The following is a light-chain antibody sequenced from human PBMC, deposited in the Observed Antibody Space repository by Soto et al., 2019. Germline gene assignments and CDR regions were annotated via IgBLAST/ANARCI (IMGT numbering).Light chain of an antibody. Sequence: QSVLTQPASVSGSPGQSITMSSTGTSNDVGSYNLVSWYQQHRGKAPQLMIYEGSKRPSGVSNRFSGSKSGNTASLTISGLQAEDEADYFCCTYAGSRHIFGPGTKVTV. J-gene: IGLJ1*01. V-gene: IGLV2-23*01. CDR2: EGS. CDR1: SNDVGSYNL. CDR3: CTYAGSRHI.